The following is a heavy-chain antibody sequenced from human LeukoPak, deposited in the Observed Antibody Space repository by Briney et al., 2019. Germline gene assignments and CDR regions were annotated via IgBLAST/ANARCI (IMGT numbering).Heavy chain of an antibody. CDR3: ARGDYDYVWGSYRPRQYYFDY. V-gene: IGHV3-23*01. CDR1: GFTFSSDA. CDR2: ISGSGGGT. J-gene: IGHJ4*02. Sequence: GGSLRLSCAASGFTFSSDAMTWVRQAPGEGLELVSAISGSGGGTYYADSVRGRFTISRDNSKNTLYLQMNSLRAEDTAVYYCARGDYDYVWGSYRPRQYYFDYWGQGALVTVSS. D-gene: IGHD3-16*02.